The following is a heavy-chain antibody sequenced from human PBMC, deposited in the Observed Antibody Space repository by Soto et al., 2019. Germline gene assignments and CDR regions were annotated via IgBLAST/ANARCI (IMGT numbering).Heavy chain of an antibody. D-gene: IGHD7-27*01. J-gene: IGHJ4*02. CDR3: AGTGDRGG. V-gene: IGHV3-30-3*01. CDR2: ISYDGSNK. Sequence: QVQLVESGGGVVQPGRSLRLSCAASGFTFSSYAMHWVRQAPGKGLEWVAVISYDGSNKYYADSVKGRFTISRDNSKNTLYLQMNGLRAEDTAVYYCAGTGDRGGWGQGTLVTVSS. CDR1: GFTFSSYA.